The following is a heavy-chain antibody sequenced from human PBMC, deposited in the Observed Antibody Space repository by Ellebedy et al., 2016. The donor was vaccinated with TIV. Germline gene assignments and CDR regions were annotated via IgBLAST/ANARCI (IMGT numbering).Heavy chain of an antibody. CDR2: IFHTGGT. J-gene: IGHJ4*02. Sequence: MPSETLSLTCTVSGGSISGYYWSWIRQPPNKGLEWIGHIFHTGGTSYNSSVQSRINITLDKSKNQFSLKLSSVSAADTAVYYCARKGTSLPLDYWGQGTLVTVSS. CDR3: ARKGTSLPLDY. CDR1: GGSISGYY. V-gene: IGHV4-59*12. D-gene: IGHD2-2*01.